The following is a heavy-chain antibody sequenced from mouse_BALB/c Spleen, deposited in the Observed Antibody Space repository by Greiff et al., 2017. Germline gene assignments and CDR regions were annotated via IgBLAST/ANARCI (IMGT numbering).Heavy chain of an antibody. CDR2: ISTYYGDA. Sequence: QVQLQQSGAELVRPGVSVKISCKGSGYTFTDYAMHWVKQSHAKSLEWIGVISTYYGDASYNQKFKGKATMTVDKSSSTAYMELARLTSEDSAIYYCARRGALGGGDYYAMDYWGQGTSVTVSS. V-gene: IGHV1S137*01. CDR1: GYTFTDYA. J-gene: IGHJ4*01. CDR3: ARRGALGGGDYYAMDY. D-gene: IGHD4-1*01.